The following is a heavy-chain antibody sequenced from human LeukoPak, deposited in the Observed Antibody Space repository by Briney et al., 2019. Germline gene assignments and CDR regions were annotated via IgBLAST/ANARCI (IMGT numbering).Heavy chain of an antibody. J-gene: IGHJ4*02. CDR1: GFTFTSYA. CDR3: AKAHGGSYHSGID. V-gene: IGHV3-23*01. D-gene: IGHD2-8*01. CDR2: ISGSGGST. Sequence: GGSRRLSCAASGFTFTSYAMNWVRQAPGKGLEWVSGISGSGGSTYYADSVKGRFSISRDNSKNTLYLQLNSLRVEDTAEYYCAKAHGGSYHSGIDWGQGTLVIVSS.